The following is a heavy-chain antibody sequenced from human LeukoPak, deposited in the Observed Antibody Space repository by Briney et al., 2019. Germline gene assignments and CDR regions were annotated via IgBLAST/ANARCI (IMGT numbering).Heavy chain of an antibody. Sequence: PGGFLRLSCAASGFTFSSYWMNWVRQAPGKGLEWVANIEQDGSKKYYVDSVKGRFTISRDNAKNSLYLQMNSLRADDTAVYYCARDLSAKDDYWGQGTLVTVSS. J-gene: IGHJ4*02. CDR3: ARDLSAKDDY. CDR2: IEQDGSKK. V-gene: IGHV3-7*01. CDR1: GFTFSSYW.